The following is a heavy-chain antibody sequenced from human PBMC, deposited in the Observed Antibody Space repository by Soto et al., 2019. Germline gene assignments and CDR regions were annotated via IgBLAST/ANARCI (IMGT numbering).Heavy chain of an antibody. J-gene: IGHJ5*02. Sequence: LGESLKISCKGSGYSFTSYWISWVRQMPGKGLEWMGRIDPSDSYTNYSPSFQGHVTISADKSISTAYLQWSSLKASDTAMYYCARTLSLGYCSSTSCYIGWFDPWGQGTLVTVSS. D-gene: IGHD2-2*02. CDR3: ARTLSLGYCSSTSCYIGWFDP. CDR1: GYSFTSYW. CDR2: IDPSDSYT. V-gene: IGHV5-10-1*01.